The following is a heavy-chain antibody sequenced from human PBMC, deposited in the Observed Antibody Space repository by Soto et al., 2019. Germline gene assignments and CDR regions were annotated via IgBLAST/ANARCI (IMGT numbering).Heavy chain of an antibody. D-gene: IGHD3-22*01. Sequence: QVQLVESGGGLVKTGGSLRLSCVASGITFSDYHMSWFRQAPGKGLEWVAYISSGRSYTNYADSVKGRFTISRDNARNSLYVRMISLRADDTATYDCARGNRMIVVVTNYYYYGMDVWGQGTTVTVSS. CDR3: ARGNRMIVVVTNYYYYGMDV. CDR1: GITFSDYH. J-gene: IGHJ6*02. V-gene: IGHV3-11*05. CDR2: ISSGRSYT.